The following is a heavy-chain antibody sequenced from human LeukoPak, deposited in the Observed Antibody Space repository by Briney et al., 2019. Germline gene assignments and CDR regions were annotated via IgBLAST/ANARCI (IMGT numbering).Heavy chain of an antibody. CDR3: ARDRRGSGSYYDYYNYGMDV. CDR1: GGSISSYY. D-gene: IGHD3-10*01. CDR2: IYYSGST. J-gene: IGHJ6*04. V-gene: IGHV4-59*01. Sequence: SETLSLTCTVSGGSISSYYWSWIRQPPGKGLEWIGYIYYSGSTNYNPSLKSRVTISVDTSKNQFTLKLSSVTAADTAVYYCARDRRGSGSYYDYYNYGMDVWGKGTTVTVSS.